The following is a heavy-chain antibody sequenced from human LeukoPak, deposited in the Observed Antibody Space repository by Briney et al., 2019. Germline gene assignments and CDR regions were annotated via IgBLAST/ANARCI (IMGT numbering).Heavy chain of an antibody. D-gene: IGHD2-15*01. CDR2: ISSSGSTI. V-gene: IGHV3-48*03. Sequence: GGSLRLSCAASGFTFSSYEMNWVRQAPGKGLEWVSYISSSGSTIYYADSVKGRFTISRDNAKNSLYLQMNSLRAEDTAVYYCARDGLSYCSGGSCYSIMYDYWGQGTLVTVSS. CDR1: GFTFSSYE. J-gene: IGHJ4*02. CDR3: ARDGLSYCSGGSCYSIMYDY.